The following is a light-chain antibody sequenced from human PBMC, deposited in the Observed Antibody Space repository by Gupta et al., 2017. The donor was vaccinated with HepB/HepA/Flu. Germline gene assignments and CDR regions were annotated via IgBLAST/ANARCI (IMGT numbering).Light chain of an antibody. CDR3: AAWDDSLNGVV. CDR2: SNS. J-gene: IGLJ3*02. V-gene: IGLV1-44*01. CDR1: SSNIGSKT. Sequence: QSVLTQPPSASGTPGQRLTIPCSGSSSNIGSKTVNWYQQLPGTAPKLLIYSNSQRPSGVPDRFSGSKSGTSASLAISGLQSEDEADYYCAAWDDSLNGVVFGGGTKLTVL.